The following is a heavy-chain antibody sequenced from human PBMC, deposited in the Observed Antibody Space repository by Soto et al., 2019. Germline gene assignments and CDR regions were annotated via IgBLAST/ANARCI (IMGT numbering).Heavy chain of an antibody. J-gene: IGHJ4*02. D-gene: IGHD3-9*01. Sequence: GGSLRLSCSASGFTFSSYAMHWVRQAPGKGLEYVSAISSNGGSTYYADSVKGRFTISRDNSKNTLYLQMSSLRAEDTAVYYCVKDFGYFDWWGGVRFDYWGQGTLVTVSS. CDR1: GFTFSSYA. CDR3: VKDFGYFDWWGGVRFDY. V-gene: IGHV3-64D*08. CDR2: ISSNGGST.